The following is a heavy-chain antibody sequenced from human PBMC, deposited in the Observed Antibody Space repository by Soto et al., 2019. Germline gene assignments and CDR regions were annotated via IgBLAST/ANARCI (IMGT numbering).Heavy chain of an antibody. D-gene: IGHD2-8*01. CDR2: ISGSGGST. J-gene: IGHJ4*02. V-gene: IGHV3-23*01. CDR1: GFTFSSYA. CDR3: AKDYCTNGVCYIFDY. Sequence: GGSLRLSCAASGFTFSSYAMSWVRHAPGKGLEWVSAISGSGGSTYYADSVKGRFTISRDNSKNTLYLQMNSLRAEDTAVYYCAKDYCTNGVCYIFDYWGQGTLVTVSS.